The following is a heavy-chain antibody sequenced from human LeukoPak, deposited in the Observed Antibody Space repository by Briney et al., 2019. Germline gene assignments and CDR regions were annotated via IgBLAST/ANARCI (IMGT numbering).Heavy chain of an antibody. Sequence: SQTLSLTCAVSGGSISSGGYSWSWIRQPPGKGLEWIGYIYHSGSTYYNPSLKSRVTISVDTSKNQFSLKLSSVTAADTAVYYCARGTYAGTGFFHYWGQGTLVTVSS. CDR1: GGSISSGGYS. J-gene: IGHJ4*02. CDR3: ARGTYAGTGFFHY. V-gene: IGHV4-30-2*01. CDR2: IYHSGST. D-gene: IGHD3-16*01.